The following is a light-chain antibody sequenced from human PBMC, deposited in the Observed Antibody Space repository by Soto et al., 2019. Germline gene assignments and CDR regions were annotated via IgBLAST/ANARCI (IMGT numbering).Light chain of an antibody. V-gene: IGLV1-44*01. CDR1: SSNIGNNP. J-gene: IGLJ2*01. Sequence: QSVLTQPPSASGTPGQSVTVSCSGGSSNIGNNPVNWYQQLPGAGPKLLIYGDDQRPSGVPDRFSGSKSDASASLAISGLQSEDEADYFCATWDDGLGAPLFGGGTKLT. CDR2: GDD. CDR3: ATWDDGLGAPL.